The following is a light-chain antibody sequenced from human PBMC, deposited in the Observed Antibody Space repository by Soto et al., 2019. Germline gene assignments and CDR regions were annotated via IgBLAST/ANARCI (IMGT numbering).Light chain of an antibody. CDR2: DTS. CDR1: RSVSNNY. CDR3: QQYGTSPPLT. Sequence: EIVLAQSPGTLSLSPGERATLSCRASRSVSNNYLAWYQRKRGQAPRLLIYDTSTRATGIPDRFSGTGSATDFTLTISRLEPEDFAVYYCQQYGTSPPLTFGGGTKVDIK. V-gene: IGKV3-20*01. J-gene: IGKJ4*01.